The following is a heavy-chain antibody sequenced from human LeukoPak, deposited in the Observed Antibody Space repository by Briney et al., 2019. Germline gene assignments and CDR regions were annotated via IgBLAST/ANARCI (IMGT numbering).Heavy chain of an antibody. CDR2: ISYDGSNK. D-gene: IGHD6-19*01. CDR3: AKDRWGAVASFDY. V-gene: IGHV3-30*04. Sequence: PGGSLRLSCAASGFTFSSYAMHWVRQAPGKGLEWVAVISYDGSNKYYADSVKGRFTISRDNSKNMLYLQMNSLGTEDTAVYYCAKDRWGAVASFDYWGQGTLVTVSS. CDR1: GFTFSSYA. J-gene: IGHJ4*02.